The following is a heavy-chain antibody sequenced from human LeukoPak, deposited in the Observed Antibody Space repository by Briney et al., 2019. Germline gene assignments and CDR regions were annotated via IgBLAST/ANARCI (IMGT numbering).Heavy chain of an antibody. Sequence: GGSLRLSCAASKFIFSNYNMHWVRQAPGKGLEWVALISCDGDNIHYADSVKGRFTIARDNSKNTLYLHMNSLRAEDTAVYFCARDNYGCDYWGQGTLVTVSS. J-gene: IGHJ4*02. V-gene: IGHV3-30*04. CDR3: ARDNYGCDY. CDR2: ISCDGDNI. CDR1: KFIFSNYN. D-gene: IGHD3-10*01.